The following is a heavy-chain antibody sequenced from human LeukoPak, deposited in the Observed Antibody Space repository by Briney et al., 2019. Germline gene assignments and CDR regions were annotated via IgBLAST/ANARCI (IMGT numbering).Heavy chain of an antibody. D-gene: IGHD2-21*01. CDR3: GRRDAYDAFDI. V-gene: IGHV4-59*02. Sequence: SETLSLTCTVSGGSVGSYYWSWIRQPPGKGLERIGYVYYTGTTNYNPSLKSRVTISVDTSKNQFSLKLSSVTAADTAVYYCGRRDAYDAFDIWGQGTMVTVSS. CDR2: VYYTGTT. J-gene: IGHJ3*02. CDR1: GGSVGSYY.